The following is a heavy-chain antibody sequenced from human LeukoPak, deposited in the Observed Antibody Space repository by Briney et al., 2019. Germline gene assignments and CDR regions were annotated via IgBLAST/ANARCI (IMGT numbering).Heavy chain of an antibody. CDR1: GGSISSSSYY. CDR2: IYYSGST. Sequence: PSETLSLTCTVSGGSISSSSYYWGWIRQPPGKGLEWIGSIYYSGSTYYNPSLKSRVTISVDTSKNQFSLKLSSVTAADTAVYYCARGYGSSSWYYFDYWGQGTLVTVSS. V-gene: IGHV4-39*07. CDR3: ARGYGSSSWYYFDY. D-gene: IGHD6-13*01. J-gene: IGHJ4*02.